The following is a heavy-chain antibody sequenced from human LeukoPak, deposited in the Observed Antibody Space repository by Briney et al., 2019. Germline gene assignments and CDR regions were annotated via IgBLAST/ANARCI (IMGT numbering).Heavy chain of an antibody. J-gene: IGHJ4*02. V-gene: IGHV4-59*01. CDR2: IYNTGTT. CDR1: RGITRYY. CDR3: AGGGYCGVSSCFAPLLDW. Sequence: SETLSLTCTVSRGITRYYWFWIRQSPGKGLERVGYIYNTGTTNYNPSLKSRATMSVDTSKSQFSLKLSSVTAADTAIYYCAGGGYCGVSSCFAPLLDWWGQGSPVTVSS. D-gene: IGHD2-15*01.